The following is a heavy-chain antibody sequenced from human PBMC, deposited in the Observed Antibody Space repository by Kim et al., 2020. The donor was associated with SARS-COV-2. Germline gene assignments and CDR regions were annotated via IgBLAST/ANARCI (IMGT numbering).Heavy chain of an antibody. CDR3: ARRRGDGLGYFDL. CDR1: GGSISSYY. CDR2: IYYSGST. J-gene: IGHJ2*01. Sequence: SETLSLTCTVSGGSISSYYWSWIRQPPGKGLEWIGYIYYSGSTNYNPSLKSRVTISVDTSKNQFSLKLSSVTAADTAVYYCARRRGDGLGYFDLWGRGTLVTVSS. V-gene: IGHV4-59*13. D-gene: IGHD4-17*01.